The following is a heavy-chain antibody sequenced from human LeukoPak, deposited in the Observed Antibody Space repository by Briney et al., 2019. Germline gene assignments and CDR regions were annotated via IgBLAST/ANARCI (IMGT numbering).Heavy chain of an antibody. V-gene: IGHV1-46*01. CDR2: INPSGGST. D-gene: IGHD6-13*01. CDR1: GYTFTSYY. J-gene: IGHJ4*02. Sequence: ASVKVSCKASGYTFTSYYIHWVRQAPGQGLEWMGVINPSGGSTSYAQKFQGRVTMTTDTSTSTAYMELRSLRSDDTAVYYCARLFSSWQKVELTFDYWGQGTLVTVSS. CDR3: ARLFSSWQKVELTFDY.